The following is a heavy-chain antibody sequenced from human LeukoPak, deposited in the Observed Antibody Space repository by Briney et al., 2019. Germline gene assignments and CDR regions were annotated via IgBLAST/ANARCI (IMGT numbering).Heavy chain of an antibody. J-gene: IGHJ6*02. CDR1: GGSISSYY. CDR3: AREGYYDILTGPPGEYYYGMDV. D-gene: IGHD3-9*01. Sequence: SETLSLTCTVSGGSISSYYWSWIRQPPGKGLEWIGYIYYSGSTNYNPSLKSRVTISVDTSKNQFSLKLSSVTAADTAVYYCAREGYYDILTGPPGEYYYGMDVWGQGTRSPSP. V-gene: IGHV4-59*01. CDR2: IYYSGST.